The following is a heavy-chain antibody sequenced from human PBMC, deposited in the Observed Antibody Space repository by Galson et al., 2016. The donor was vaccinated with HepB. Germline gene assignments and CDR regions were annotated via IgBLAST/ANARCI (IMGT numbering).Heavy chain of an antibody. CDR2: IGGSGRGS. V-gene: IGHV3-23*01. CDR1: GFTFNNYA. J-gene: IGHJ5*02. CDR3: AKDQLIVIVPAAGNWFDP. D-gene: IGHD2-2*01. Sequence: SLRLSCAASGFTFNNYAMNWLRQAPGKGLEWVSGIGGSGRGSYYADSVKGRFTIPRDNSKNILYLQMHSLRAEDSGIYYCAKDQLIVIVPAAGNWFDPRGQGTQVTVAS.